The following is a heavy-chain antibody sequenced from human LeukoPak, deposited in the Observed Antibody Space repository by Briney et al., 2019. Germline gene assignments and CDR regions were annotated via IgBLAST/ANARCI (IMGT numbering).Heavy chain of an antibody. V-gene: IGHV1-2*02. CDR1: GYTLTGYY. J-gene: IGHJ4*02. CDR2: INPNSGGT. CDR3: ARDIYGDYEGY. D-gene: IGHD4-17*01. Sequence: ASVKVSCKASGYTLTGYYMHWVRQAPGQGLEWMGWINPNSGGTNYAQKFQGRVTMTRDTSISTAYMELSRLTSDDTALYYCARDIYGDYEGYWGQGTLVTVSS.